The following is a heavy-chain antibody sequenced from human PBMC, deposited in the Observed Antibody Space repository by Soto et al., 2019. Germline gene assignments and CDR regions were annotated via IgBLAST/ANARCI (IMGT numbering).Heavy chain of an antibody. CDR3: AKELGYCSGGSCPTAV. D-gene: IGHD2-15*01. J-gene: IGHJ4*02. CDR2: ISGSGGST. V-gene: IGHV3-23*01. CDR1: GFTFSSYA. Sequence: GGSLRLSCAASGFTFSSYAMSWVRQAPGKGLEWVSAISGSGGSTYYADSVKGRFTISRDNSKNTLYLQMNSLRAEDTAVYYCAKELGYCSGGSCPTAVWGQGTLVTVSS.